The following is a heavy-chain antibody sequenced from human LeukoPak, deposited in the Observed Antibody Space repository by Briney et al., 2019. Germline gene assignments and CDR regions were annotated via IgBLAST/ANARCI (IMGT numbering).Heavy chain of an antibody. CDR3: ARGADRGIAARPLDY. Sequence: LGGSLRLSCAASGFTVSSNYMSWVRQAPGKGLEWVSVIYSGGSTYYADSVKGRFTISRDNSKNTLYLQMNSLRAEDTAVYYCARGADRGIAARPLDYWGQGTLVTVSS. CDR1: GFTVSSNY. V-gene: IGHV3-66*02. J-gene: IGHJ4*02. D-gene: IGHD6-6*01. CDR2: IYSGGST.